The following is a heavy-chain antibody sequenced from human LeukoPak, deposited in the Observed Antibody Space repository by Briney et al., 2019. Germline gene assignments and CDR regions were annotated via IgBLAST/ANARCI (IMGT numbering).Heavy chain of an antibody. J-gene: IGHJ4*02. CDR3: ARYNSSSWAFDY. V-gene: IGHV3-7*01. Sequence: GGSLRLSCEASGFTFGNYALNWVRQAPGKGLEWVANIKQDGSEKYYVDSVKGRFTISRDNAKNSLYLQMNSLRAEDTAVYYCARYNSSSWAFDYWGQGTLVTVSS. CDR2: IKQDGSEK. CDR1: GFTFGNYA. D-gene: IGHD6-13*01.